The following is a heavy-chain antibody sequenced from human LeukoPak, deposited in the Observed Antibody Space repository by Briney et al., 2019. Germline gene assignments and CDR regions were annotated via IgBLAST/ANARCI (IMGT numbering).Heavy chain of an antibody. CDR1: GFTFSSYA. V-gene: IGHV3-23*01. D-gene: IGHD6-19*01. CDR2: ISGSGRST. CDR3: ARAPVAGPSNWFDP. J-gene: IGHJ5*02. Sequence: PGGSLRLSCAASGFTFSSYAMSWVRQAPGKGLEWVSAISGSGRSTYYADSVKGRFTISRDNSKNTLYLQMNSLRAEDTAVYYCARAPVAGPSNWFDPWGQGTLVTVSS.